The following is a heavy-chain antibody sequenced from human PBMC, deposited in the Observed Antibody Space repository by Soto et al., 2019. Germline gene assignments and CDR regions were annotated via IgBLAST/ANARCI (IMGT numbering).Heavy chain of an antibody. CDR3: ARRPRIAVAGKDWYFDL. Sequence: QVQLVESGGGVVQPGRSLRLSCAASGFTFSSYAMHWVRQAPGKGLEWVAVISYDGSNKYYADSVKGRFTISRDNSKNTLYLQMNSLRADDTAVYYCARRPRIAVAGKDWYFDLWGRGPLVTVSS. D-gene: IGHD6-19*01. CDR1: GFTFSSYA. J-gene: IGHJ2*01. CDR2: ISYDGSNK. V-gene: IGHV3-30-3*01.